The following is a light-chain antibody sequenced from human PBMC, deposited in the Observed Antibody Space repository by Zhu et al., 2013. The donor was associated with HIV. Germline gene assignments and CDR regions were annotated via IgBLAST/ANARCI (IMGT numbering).Light chain of an antibody. V-gene: IGLV1-44*01. J-gene: IGLJ2*01. CDR2: GNS. CDR1: NSNIANNF. CDR3: AAWDDSLNGVL. Sequence: QSILTQPPSVSAAEGQKVTISCSGSNSNIANNFVSWYQQLPGTAPRLLIYGNSIRPSGVPDRFSGSKSGTSASLAISGLQSEDEGEYSCAAWDDSLNGVLFGGGTKLTVL.